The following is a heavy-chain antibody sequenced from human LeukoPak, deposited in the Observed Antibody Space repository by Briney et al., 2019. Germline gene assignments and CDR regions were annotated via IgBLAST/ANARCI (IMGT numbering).Heavy chain of an antibody. CDR1: GFPFSSYE. CDR3: ARGQRPQYTSTWDNWFDP. Sequence: PGGSLRLSCAASGFPFSSYEMNWVRQAPGKRLQWVSYISSSGNKIYYAASVKGRFTISGDNAKNSLYLQIDSLRAEDTAVYYCARGQRPQYTSTWDNWFDPWGQGTQVTVSS. D-gene: IGHD2-2*01. V-gene: IGHV3-48*03. J-gene: IGHJ5*02. CDR2: ISSSGNKI.